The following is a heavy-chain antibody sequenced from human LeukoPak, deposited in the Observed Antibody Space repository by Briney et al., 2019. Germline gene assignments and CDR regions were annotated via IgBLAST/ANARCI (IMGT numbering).Heavy chain of an antibody. J-gene: IGHJ4*02. D-gene: IGHD5-18*01. CDR2: ISSSGSTI. CDR1: GFTFSSYE. Sequence: GGSLRLSCAASGFTFSSYEMNWVRQAPGKGLEGVSYISSSGSTIYYADSVKGRFTISRDNAKNSLYLQMNRLRAEDTAVYYCARDRGYSYEIYFDYWGQGTLVTVSS. CDR3: ARDRGYSYEIYFDY. V-gene: IGHV3-48*03.